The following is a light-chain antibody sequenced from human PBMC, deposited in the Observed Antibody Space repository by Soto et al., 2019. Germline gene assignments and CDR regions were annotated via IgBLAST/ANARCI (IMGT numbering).Light chain of an antibody. CDR1: QNIDNY. Sequence: DMQLSQSPSSLSESSGDAVTIXXRSRQNIDNYLHWYQQTPGKAPKVXXYAASVLKDGVPSRFSGSGYGTDFTLTIINEQPEDFAIYYCQQSYSSPPITFGQGTRLEIK. CDR3: QQSYSSPPIT. J-gene: IGKJ5*01. CDR2: AAS. V-gene: IGKV1-39*01.